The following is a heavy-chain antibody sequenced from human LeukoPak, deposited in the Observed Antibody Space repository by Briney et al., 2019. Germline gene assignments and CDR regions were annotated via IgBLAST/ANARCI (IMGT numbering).Heavy chain of an antibody. V-gene: IGHV3-21*01. J-gene: IGHJ4*02. CDR2: ISSSSYI. Sequence: GGSLRLSCAASGFTFSSYSMNWVRRAPGKGLEWVSSISSSSYIYYADSVKGRFTISRDNAKNSLYLQMNSLRAEDTAVYYCARDLSGGYSYGHTDYWGQGTLVTVSS. CDR1: GFTFSSYS. D-gene: IGHD5-18*01. CDR3: ARDLSGGYSYGHTDY.